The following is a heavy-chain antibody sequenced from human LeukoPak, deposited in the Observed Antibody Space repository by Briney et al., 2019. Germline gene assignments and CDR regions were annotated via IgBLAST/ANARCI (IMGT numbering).Heavy chain of an antibody. J-gene: IGHJ6*02. CDR2: SRNKGSSYTT. CDR1: GFKFSDHY. V-gene: IGHV3-72*01. D-gene: IGHD1/OR15-1a*01. Sequence: GGSQRPSCAAPGFKFSDHYIDRGRPAPGEGLGWVGRSRNKGSSYTTEYAASVEGRFTSSIDVSESSLYLQMNSLRTEDTAVYYCGRIAISANNGMDVWGQGTTVTVSS. CDR3: GRIAISANNGMDV.